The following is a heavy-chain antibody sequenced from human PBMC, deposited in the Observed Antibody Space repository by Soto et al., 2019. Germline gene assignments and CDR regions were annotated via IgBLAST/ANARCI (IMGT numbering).Heavy chain of an antibody. Sequence: GGSLRLSCAASGFTFSSYGMHWVRQAPGKGLEWVAVISYDGSNKYYADSVKGRFTISRDNSKNTLYLQMNSLRAEDTAVYYCAKFPSTHCSGGSCYDYYFDYWGQGTLVTVSS. J-gene: IGHJ4*02. CDR3: AKFPSTHCSGGSCYDYYFDY. D-gene: IGHD2-15*01. V-gene: IGHV3-30*18. CDR1: GFTFSSYG. CDR2: ISYDGSNK.